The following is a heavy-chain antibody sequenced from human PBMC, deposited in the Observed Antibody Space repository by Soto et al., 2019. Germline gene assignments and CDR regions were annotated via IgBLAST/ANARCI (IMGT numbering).Heavy chain of an antibody. J-gene: IGHJ6*02. CDR3: ARVPVEMATIGYYYSYGVDV. CDR1: GDSINTDHY. Sequence: SETLSLTCSVSGDSINTDHYWTWIRQPPGKGLEWIGHIYYTGGTFYSPSLKSRLSLSIDTSKNQFSLRLSSVTAADTAVYYCARVPVEMATIGYYYSYGVDVWSQGTTVTVS. CDR2: IYYTGGT. D-gene: IGHD5-12*01. V-gene: IGHV4-30-4*01.